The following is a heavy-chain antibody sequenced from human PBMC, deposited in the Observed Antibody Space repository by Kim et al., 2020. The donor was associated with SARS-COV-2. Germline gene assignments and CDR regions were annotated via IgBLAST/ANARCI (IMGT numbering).Heavy chain of an antibody. Sequence: VKSRFTISRDNAKNSLYLQMNSRSAEDKGVYYCARCGGPRFYSSGCSLDYWGQGTLVTVSS. D-gene: IGHD6-25*01. V-gene: IGHV3-11*06. CDR3: ARCGGPRFYSSGCSLDY. J-gene: IGHJ4*02.